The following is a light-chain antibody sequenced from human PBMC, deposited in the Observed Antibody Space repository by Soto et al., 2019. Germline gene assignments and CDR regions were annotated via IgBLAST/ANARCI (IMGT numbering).Light chain of an antibody. V-gene: IGLV1-40*01. Sequence: QLVLTQPPSVSGAPGQRVAISCTGSNSNLGAGYDVYWYQHLPGTAPKLLIHGDTNRPSGVPDRFSGFRSGTSASLAITGLQAEDEADYYCQSFDSSLSGVLFGGGTKVTVL. J-gene: IGLJ2*01. CDR1: NSNLGAGYD. CDR2: GDT. CDR3: QSFDSSLSGVL.